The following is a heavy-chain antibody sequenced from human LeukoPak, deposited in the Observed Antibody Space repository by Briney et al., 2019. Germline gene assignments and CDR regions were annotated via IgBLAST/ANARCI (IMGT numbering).Heavy chain of an antibody. CDR3: AREGDYGDYSKSFYYMDV. CDR2: ISYSGST. J-gene: IGHJ6*03. V-gene: IGHV4-59*11. D-gene: IGHD4-17*01. CDR1: GGSISNHY. Sequence: SETLSLTCAVSGGSISNHYWSWIRQPPGKGLEWIGYISYSGSTKYNPALKGRVTISVDTSKNQFSLILSSVTAADTAVYYCAREGDYGDYSKSFYYMDVWGKGTTVTVSS.